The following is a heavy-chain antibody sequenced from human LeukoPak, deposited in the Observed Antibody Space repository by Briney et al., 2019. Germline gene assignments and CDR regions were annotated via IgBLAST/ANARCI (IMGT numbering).Heavy chain of an antibody. Sequence: SETLSLTCTVSGGSISSYYWSWIRQPPGKGLEWIGYIYYSGSTSYNPSLKSRVTISVDTSKNQFSLKLSSVTAADTAVYYCARDGLGYAFDIWGQGTMVTVSS. V-gene: IGHV4-59*01. CDR2: IYYSGST. J-gene: IGHJ3*02. CDR3: ARDGLGYAFDI. CDR1: GGSISSYY. D-gene: IGHD3/OR15-3a*01.